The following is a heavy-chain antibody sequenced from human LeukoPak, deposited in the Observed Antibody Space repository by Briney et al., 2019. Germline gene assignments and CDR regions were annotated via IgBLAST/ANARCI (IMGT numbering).Heavy chain of an antibody. CDR1: GGSFSGYY. J-gene: IGHJ5*02. Sequence: SETLSLTCAVYGGSFSGYYWSWIRQPAGKGLEWIGRIYTSGSTNYNPSLKSRVTMSVDTSKNQFSLKLSSVTAADTAVYYCARELADDSSGYYYARVTRFDPWGQGTLVTVSS. CDR3: ARELADDSSGYYYARVTRFDP. D-gene: IGHD3-22*01. V-gene: IGHV4-4*07. CDR2: IYTSGST.